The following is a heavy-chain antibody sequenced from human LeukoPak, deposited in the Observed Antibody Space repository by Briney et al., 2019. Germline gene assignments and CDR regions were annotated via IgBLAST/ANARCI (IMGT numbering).Heavy chain of an antibody. V-gene: IGHV4-39*01. CDR1: GGSISSSSYY. D-gene: IGHD4-17*01. CDR2: IYHSGST. Sequence: SETLSLTCTVSGGSISSSSYYWGWIRQPPGKGLEWIGSIYHSGSTSYNPSLKSRVTISVETSKNQFSLKLSSVTAADTAFYYCARNHTHEGYGYYFDYWGQGTLVTVSS. J-gene: IGHJ4*02. CDR3: ARNHTHEGYGYYFDY.